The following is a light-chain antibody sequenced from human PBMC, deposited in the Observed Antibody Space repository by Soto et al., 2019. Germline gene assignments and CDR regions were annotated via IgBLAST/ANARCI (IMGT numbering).Light chain of an antibody. V-gene: IGKV3-15*01. Sequence: EIVMTQSPATLSVSPGERATLSCRASQSVSSNLAWYQQKPGLAPRLLIYGASTRATGIPARFSGSGSGTEFTLTISSLQSEDFAVYYCQQYNNWPVYTFGQGTKLEIK. CDR3: QQYNNWPVYT. CDR2: GAS. J-gene: IGKJ2*01. CDR1: QSVSSN.